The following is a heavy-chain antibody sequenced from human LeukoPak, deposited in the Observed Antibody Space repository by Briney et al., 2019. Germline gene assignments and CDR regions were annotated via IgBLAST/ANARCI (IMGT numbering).Heavy chain of an antibody. D-gene: IGHD3-10*01. Sequence: ASVKVSCKASGYTFTGYYMHWVRQAPGQGLEWMGWINPNSGGTNYAQKFQGWVTMTRDTSISTAYMELSRLRSDDTAVCYCAREIREYGSGKGGFDYWGQGTLVTVSS. CDR1: GYTFTGYY. CDR3: AREIREYGSGKGGFDY. J-gene: IGHJ4*02. V-gene: IGHV1-2*04. CDR2: INPNSGGT.